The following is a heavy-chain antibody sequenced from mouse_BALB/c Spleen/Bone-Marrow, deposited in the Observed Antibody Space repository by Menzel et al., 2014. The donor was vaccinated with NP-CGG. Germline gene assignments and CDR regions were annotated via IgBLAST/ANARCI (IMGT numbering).Heavy chain of an antibody. V-gene: IGHV1-69*02. Sequence: HVQLQQSGAELVKPVASAKLSCKASRYTFTNYWVHWVKQRPGQGLEWIGEIDPSDSYSNYNQNFKGKATLTVDKSSSTAYMQLTGLTSEDSAVYYCARGVVYYYSMDYWGQGTSVTVSS. CDR1: RYTFTNYW. CDR2: IDPSDSYS. J-gene: IGHJ4*01. CDR3: ARGVVYYYSMDY.